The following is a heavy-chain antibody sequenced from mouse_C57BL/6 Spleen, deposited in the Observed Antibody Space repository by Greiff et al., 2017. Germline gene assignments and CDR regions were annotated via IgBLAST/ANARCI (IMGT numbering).Heavy chain of an antibody. CDR1: GYTFTSYW. V-gene: IGHV1-55*01. D-gene: IGHD2-4*01. CDR3: ARRIYYDSYWYFDV. J-gene: IGHJ1*03. Sequence: QVHVKQSGAELVKPGASVKMSCKASGYTFTSYWITWVKQRPGQGLEWIGDIYPGSGSTNYNEKFKSKATLTVDTSSSTAYMQLSSLTSEDSAVYYCARRIYYDSYWYFDVWGTGTTVTVSS. CDR2: IYPGSGST.